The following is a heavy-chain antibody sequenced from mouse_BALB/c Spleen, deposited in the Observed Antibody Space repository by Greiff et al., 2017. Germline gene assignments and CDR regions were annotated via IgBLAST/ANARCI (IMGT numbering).Heavy chain of an antibody. D-gene: IGHD2-10*02. Sequence: QVQLKESGPGLVAPSQSLSITCTVSGFSLTGYGVNWVRQPPGKGLEWLGMIWGDGSTDYNSALKSRLSISKDNSKSQVFLKMNSLQTDDTARYYCARVRYGNPYAMDYWGQGTSVTVSS. CDR1: GFSLTGYG. J-gene: IGHJ4*01. CDR3: ARVRYGNPYAMDY. CDR2: IWGDGST. V-gene: IGHV2-6-7*01.